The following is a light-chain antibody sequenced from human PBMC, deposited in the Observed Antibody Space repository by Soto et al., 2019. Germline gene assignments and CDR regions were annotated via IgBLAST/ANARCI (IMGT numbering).Light chain of an antibody. CDR2: SNN. CDR1: SSNIGGNT. J-gene: IGLJ2*01. Sequence: QPVLTQPPSASGTPGQRVNISCSGSSSNIGGNTVNWYQQLPGTAPKLLIYSNNQRPSGVPDRFSGSKSGTSASLAISGLQSEDEADYYCAAWDDSLNAVVFGGGTQLTVL. CDR3: AAWDDSLNAVV. V-gene: IGLV1-44*01.